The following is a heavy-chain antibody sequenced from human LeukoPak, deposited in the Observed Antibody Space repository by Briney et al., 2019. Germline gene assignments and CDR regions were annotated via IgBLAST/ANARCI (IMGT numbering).Heavy chain of an antibody. CDR2: IYTSGST. D-gene: IGHD4-17*01. V-gene: IGHV4-4*07. CDR3: ARGISPTVTTLGGSNWFDP. CDR1: GGSISSYY. J-gene: IGHJ5*02. Sequence: SETLSLTCTVSGGSISSYYWSWIRQPAGKGLEWIGRIYTSGSTNYNPSLKSRVTMSVDTSKNQFSLKLSSVTAADTAVYYCARGISPTVTTLGGSNWFDPWGQGTLVTVSS.